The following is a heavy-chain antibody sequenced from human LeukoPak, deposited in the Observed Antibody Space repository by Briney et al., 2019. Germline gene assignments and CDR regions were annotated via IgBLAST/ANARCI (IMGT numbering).Heavy chain of an antibody. Sequence: PSETLSLTCTVSGVSISSGSYYWSWIRQPAGKGLEWIGRIYTSGSTNYNPSLKSRVTISVDTSKNQFSLKLSSVTAADTAVYYCASSHRGYYGSGSFDYWGQGTLVTVSS. CDR3: ASSHRGYYGSGSFDY. CDR2: IYTSGST. D-gene: IGHD3-10*01. CDR1: GVSISSGSYY. V-gene: IGHV4-61*02. J-gene: IGHJ4*02.